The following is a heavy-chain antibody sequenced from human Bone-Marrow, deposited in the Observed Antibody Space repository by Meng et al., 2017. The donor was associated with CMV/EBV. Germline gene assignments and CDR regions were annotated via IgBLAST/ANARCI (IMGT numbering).Heavy chain of an antibody. D-gene: IGHD1-26*01. CDR3: AWHDSGSLSY. V-gene: IGHV3-30-3*01. Sequence: GESLKIPCAASGFTFSSYAMHWVRQAPGKGLEWVAVISYDGSNKYYADSVKGRFTISRDNSKNTLYLQMNSLRAEDTAVYYCAWHDSGSLSYGGQGTLVTASS. CDR1: GFTFSSYA. CDR2: ISYDGSNK. J-gene: IGHJ4*02.